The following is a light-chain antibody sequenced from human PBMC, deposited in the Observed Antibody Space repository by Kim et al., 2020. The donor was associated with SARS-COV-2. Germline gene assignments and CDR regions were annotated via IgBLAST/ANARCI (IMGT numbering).Light chain of an antibody. CDR1: NSGTKS. Sequence: APETTTRSTCGGNNSGTKSVHWYQQQPGQAPLLVIFYDSDRPSGIPERCSGSNSGNTATLTISGVEAGDEADYFCQLWDSSSDQWIFGGGTQLTVL. V-gene: IGLV3-21*01. CDR3: QLWDSSSDQWI. J-gene: IGLJ2*01. CDR2: YDS.